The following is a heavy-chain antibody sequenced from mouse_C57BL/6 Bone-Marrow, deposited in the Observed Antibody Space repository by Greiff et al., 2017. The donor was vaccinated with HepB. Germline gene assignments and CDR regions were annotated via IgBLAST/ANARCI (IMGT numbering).Heavy chain of an antibody. J-gene: IGHJ4*01. CDR1: GYTFTSYG. Sequence: QVQLQQSGAELARPGASVKLSCKASGYTFTSYGISWVKQRTGQGLEWIGEIYPRSGNTYYNEKFKGKATLTADKSSSKAYMELRSLTSEDSAVYFCARKVGGPMDYWGQGTSVTVSS. CDR3: ARKVGGPMDY. CDR2: IYPRSGNT. D-gene: IGHD1-1*01. V-gene: IGHV1-81*01.